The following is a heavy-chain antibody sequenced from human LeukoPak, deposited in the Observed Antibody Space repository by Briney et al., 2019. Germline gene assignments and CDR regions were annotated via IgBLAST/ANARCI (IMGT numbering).Heavy chain of an antibody. CDR2: ITSSGSTT. Sequence: GGSLRLSCAASGFTFSVYYMSWIRQAPGKGLEWISDITSSGSTTYYADSVKGRITISRDNAKNSLSLQLNSLRAEDTAVYYCAKARLRLGELSPWDYWGQGTLVTVSS. V-gene: IGHV3-11*01. CDR1: GFTFSVYY. D-gene: IGHD3-16*02. J-gene: IGHJ4*02. CDR3: AKARLRLGELSPWDY.